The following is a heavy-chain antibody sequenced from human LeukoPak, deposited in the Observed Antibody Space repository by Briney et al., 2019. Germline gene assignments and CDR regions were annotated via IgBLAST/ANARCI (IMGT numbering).Heavy chain of an antibody. J-gene: IGHJ4*02. D-gene: IGHD3-22*01. V-gene: IGHV3-53*01. CDR2: IYSGGST. Sequence: GGSLRLSCAASGFTVSSNYMSWVRQAPGKGLEWVSVIYSGGSTYYADSVKGRFTISRDNSKNTLYLQMNSLRAEDTAVYYCARELAYDSSGYEGHYFDYWGQGTLVTVSS. CDR3: ARELAYDSSGYEGHYFDY. CDR1: GFTVSSNY.